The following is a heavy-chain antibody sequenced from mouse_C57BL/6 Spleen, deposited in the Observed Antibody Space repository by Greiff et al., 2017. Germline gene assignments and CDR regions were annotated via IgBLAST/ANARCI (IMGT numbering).Heavy chain of an antibody. Sequence: QVQLQQPGAELVMPGASVKLSCKASGYTFTSYWMHWVKQRPGQGLEWIGEIDPSDSYTNYNQKFKGKSTLTVDKSSSTAYMQLSSLTSEDSAVYYGARGSQGAMDYWGQGTSVTVSS. CDR1: GYTFTSYW. D-gene: IGHD1-1*02. V-gene: IGHV1-69*01. J-gene: IGHJ4*01. CDR2: IDPSDSYT. CDR3: ARGSQGAMDY.